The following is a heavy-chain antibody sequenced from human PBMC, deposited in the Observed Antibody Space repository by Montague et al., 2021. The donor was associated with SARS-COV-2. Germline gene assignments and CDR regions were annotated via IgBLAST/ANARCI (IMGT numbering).Heavy chain of an antibody. J-gene: IGHJ3*02. CDR1: GGSISSSSYY. V-gene: IGHV4-39*01. Sequence: LSLTCTVSGGSISSSSYYWGWIRQPPGKGLEWIGSIYYSGSTYYNPSLKSRVTISVDTSKNQFSLKLSSVTAADTAVYYCARWKLYCSGGSCYSNRFDIWGQGTMVTVSS. D-gene: IGHD2-15*01. CDR3: ARWKLYCSGGSCYSNRFDI. CDR2: IYYSGST.